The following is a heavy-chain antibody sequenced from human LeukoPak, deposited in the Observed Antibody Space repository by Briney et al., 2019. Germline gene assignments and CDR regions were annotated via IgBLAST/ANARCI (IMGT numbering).Heavy chain of an antibody. V-gene: IGHV3-43*02. J-gene: IGHJ4*02. D-gene: IGHD1-26*01. CDR1: GFTFDDYA. CDR2: ISGDGGST. CDR3: ATEIVGASGGFDY. Sequence: SGGSLRLSCAASGFTFDDYAMHWVRQAPGKGLEWVSLISGDGGSTYYADSVKGRFTISRDNSKNSLYLQMNSLRTEDTALYYCATEIVGASGGFDYWGQGTLVTVSS.